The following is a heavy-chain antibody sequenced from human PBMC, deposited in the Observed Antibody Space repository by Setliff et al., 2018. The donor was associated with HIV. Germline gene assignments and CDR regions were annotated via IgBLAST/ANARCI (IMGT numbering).Heavy chain of an antibody. V-gene: IGHV4-34*09. CDR1: GGSFSGFY. J-gene: IGHJ3*02. Sequence: KASETLSLTCAVYGGSFSGFYWSWIRQPPGKGLEWIGEINHSGSTDYNPSLKSRVTISIDTSKNQFSLKLSSVTAADTAIYYCARVPRITTLRNAFDIWGQGTMVTVSS. CDR2: INHSGST. D-gene: IGHD3-3*01. CDR3: ARVPRITTLRNAFDI.